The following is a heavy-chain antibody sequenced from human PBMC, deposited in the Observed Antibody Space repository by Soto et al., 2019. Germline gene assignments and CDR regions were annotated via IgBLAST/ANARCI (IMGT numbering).Heavy chain of an antibody. J-gene: IGHJ6*02. CDR2: IWYDGSNK. CDR3: ARDGIREGGFGANWRYYYYGMDV. D-gene: IGHD3-10*01. CDR1: GFTFSSYG. Sequence: QVQLVESGGGVVQPGRSLRLSCAASGFTFSSYGMHWVRQAPGKGLEWVAVIWYDGSNKYYADSVKGRFTISRDNSKNTLYLQMNSLRAEDTAVYYCARDGIREGGFGANWRYYYYGMDVWGQGTTVTVSS. V-gene: IGHV3-33*01.